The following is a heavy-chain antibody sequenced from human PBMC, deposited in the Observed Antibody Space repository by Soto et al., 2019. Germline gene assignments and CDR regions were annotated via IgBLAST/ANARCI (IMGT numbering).Heavy chain of an antibody. J-gene: IGHJ4*02. D-gene: IGHD3-16*01. CDR2: IYYSGST. CDR1: GGSITTGGYS. Sequence: QVLLQKSGPGLVKPSETLSLICLVSGGSITTGGYSWSWIRQHPGKGLDWIGNIYYSGSTSYNPSLKSRLTISVDTSKNQFSLKLTSVTAADTAVYYCARDAGEQRGLDFWGQGTLVTVSS. V-gene: IGHV4-31*03. CDR3: ARDAGEQRGLDF.